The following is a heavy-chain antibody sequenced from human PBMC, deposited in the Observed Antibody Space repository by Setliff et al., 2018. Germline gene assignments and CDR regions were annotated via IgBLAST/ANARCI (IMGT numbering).Heavy chain of an antibody. CDR1: GGSLNSGSYY. CDR2: LHTSGST. D-gene: IGHD1-26*01. Sequence: PSETLSLTCAVSGGSLNSGSYYWSWIRQSTERGLEWLGRLHTSGSTTYNPSLKSRVTISVDTSKNQFSLKVTSVTAADTAVYFCARDNTIVGATDYWGQGTLVTVSS. V-gene: IGHV4-61*02. J-gene: IGHJ4*02. CDR3: ARDNTIVGATDY.